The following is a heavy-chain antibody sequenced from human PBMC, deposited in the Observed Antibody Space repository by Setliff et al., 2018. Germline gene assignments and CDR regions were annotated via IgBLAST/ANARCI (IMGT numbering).Heavy chain of an antibody. D-gene: IGHD3-22*01. CDR2: INPSSGRT. V-gene: IGHV1-46*01. Sequence: ASVKVSCKASGYTFTSHYMHWVRQAPGLGLEWMGTINPSSGRTSYAQKFQGRVTMTRDTSTSTVYMDMSSLGSEDTAVYYCARAVFPYHYEGAFDIWGQGTMVTVSS. CDR3: ARAVFPYHYEGAFDI. CDR1: GYTFTSHY. J-gene: IGHJ3*02.